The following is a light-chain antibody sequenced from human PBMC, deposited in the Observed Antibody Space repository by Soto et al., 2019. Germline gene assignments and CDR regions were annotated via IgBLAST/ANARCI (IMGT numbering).Light chain of an antibody. Sequence: QSVLTQPHSVSGSPGQSVTISCSGTSSDVGHYNFVSWYQHHPGKAPKLLIYDVTTRPSGVPDRFSGSKSGNTASLTISGLQAEDEADFYCCSYAGRYTWVFGGGTQLTVL. J-gene: IGLJ3*02. V-gene: IGLV2-11*01. CDR1: SSDVGHYNF. CDR3: CSYAGRYTWV. CDR2: DVT.